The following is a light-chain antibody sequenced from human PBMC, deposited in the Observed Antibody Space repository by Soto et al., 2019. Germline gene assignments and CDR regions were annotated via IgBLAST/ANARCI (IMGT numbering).Light chain of an antibody. V-gene: IGLV2-8*01. CDR1: SRDVGASDY. CDR2: EVN. CDR3: LSHSGSSNV. J-gene: IGLJ1*01. Sequence: QSVLTQPPSASGSPGQSVAISCTGTSRDVGASDYVSWYQQHSGKAPKLLLYEVNKRPSGVRDRFSGSKSGNTASLTVSALQADDEADYYCLSHSGSSNVLGTGTKVTVL.